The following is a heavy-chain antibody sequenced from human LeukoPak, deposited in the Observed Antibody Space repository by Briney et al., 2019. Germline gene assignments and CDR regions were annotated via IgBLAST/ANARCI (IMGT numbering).Heavy chain of an antibody. J-gene: IGHJ3*01. CDR2: ISYDGSNK. CDR1: GFTFSSYG. CDR3: AKDRCEN. Sequence: PGGSLRLSCADSGFTFSSYGMHWVRQAPGKGLEWVAVISYDGSNKYYADSVKGRFTISRDNSKNTLYLQMNSLRAEDTAVYYCAKDRCENWGQGTMVTVSS. D-gene: IGHD2-8*01. V-gene: IGHV3-30*18.